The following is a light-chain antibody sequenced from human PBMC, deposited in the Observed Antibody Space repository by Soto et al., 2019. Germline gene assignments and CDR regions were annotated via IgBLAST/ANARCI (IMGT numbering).Light chain of an antibody. V-gene: IGKV1-39*01. CDR1: QTISTY. CDR3: QQGYSIHALT. Sequence: IQITQSPSSLSASVGDIVTISCRASQTISTYLHWYQHTPGRAPRLLISDVSTLQSGVPGRFRGSGSETEFTLTITYLQPEDFATYYCQQGYSIHALTFGGGTKV. CDR2: DVS. J-gene: IGKJ4*01.